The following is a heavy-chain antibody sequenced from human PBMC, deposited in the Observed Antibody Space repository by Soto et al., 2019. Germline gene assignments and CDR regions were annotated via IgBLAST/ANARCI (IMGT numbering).Heavy chain of an antibody. V-gene: IGHV3-72*01. CDR2: SRNRVNSHTT. D-gene: IGHD1-26*01. Sequence: EVQLVESGGGLVQPGGSLRLSCAASGFTFSDHYMDWVRQAPGKGLEWVARSRNRVNSHTTEYAAPVKGRFTISRDESKSSLYLQMNSLKIEDTAVSYCTRGLLGGAPSYTFHGMDVWGQGTTVTVSS. CDR1: GFTFSDHY. CDR3: TRGLLGGAPSYTFHGMDV. J-gene: IGHJ6*01.